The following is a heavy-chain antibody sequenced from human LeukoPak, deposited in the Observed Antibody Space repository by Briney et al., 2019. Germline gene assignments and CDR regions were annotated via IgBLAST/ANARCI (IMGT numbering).Heavy chain of an antibody. V-gene: IGHV3-21*01. CDR2: ISSSSSYI. J-gene: IGHJ4*02. CDR3: ARDLRWLADY. D-gene: IGHD6-19*01. CDR1: GFTFSSDS. Sequence: GGSLRLSCAASGFTFSSDSMNWVRQAPGKGLEWVSSISSSSSYIYYADSVKGRFTISRDNAKNSLYLQMNSLRAEDTAVYYCARDLRWLADYWGQGTLVTVSS.